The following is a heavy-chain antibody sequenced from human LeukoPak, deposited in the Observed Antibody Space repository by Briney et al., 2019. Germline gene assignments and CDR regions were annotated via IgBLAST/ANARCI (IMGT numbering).Heavy chain of an antibody. J-gene: IGHJ5*02. CDR2: IYTSGST. Sequence: SETLSLTCTVSGGSISSGSYYWSWIRQPAGKGLEWIGRIYTSGSTNYNPSLKSRVTISVDTSKNQFSLKLSSVTAADTAVYYCARDSGSSSWFDPWGQGTLVTVSS. D-gene: IGHD6-6*01. CDR1: GGSISSGSYY. CDR3: ARDSGSSSWFDP. V-gene: IGHV4-61*02.